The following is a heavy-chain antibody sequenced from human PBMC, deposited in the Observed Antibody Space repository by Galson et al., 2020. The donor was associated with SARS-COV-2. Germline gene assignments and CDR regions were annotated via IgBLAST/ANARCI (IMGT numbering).Heavy chain of an antibody. CDR2: IFYSGST. Sequence: ETSETLSLTCTVSGGSISSSSYYWDWIRQPPGKGLAWIGSIFYSGSTYYNPSLKSRVTISVDTSKNQFSLKLSSVTAADTAVYYCARRPRPIAAAGTFDYWGQGTLVTVSS. J-gene: IGHJ4*02. D-gene: IGHD6-13*01. V-gene: IGHV4-39*01. CDR1: GGSISSSSYY. CDR3: ARRPRPIAAAGTFDY.